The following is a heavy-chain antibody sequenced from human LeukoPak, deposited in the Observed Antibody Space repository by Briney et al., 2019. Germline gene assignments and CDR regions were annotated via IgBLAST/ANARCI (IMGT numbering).Heavy chain of an antibody. Sequence: ASVKVSCKASGYTFTGYYMHWVRQAPGQGLGWMGWINPNSGGTNYAQKFQGRVTMTRDTSISTAYMEVSRLRSDDTAVYYCARSHDYWETDYWGQGTLVTVSS. CDR1: GYTFTGYY. CDR2: INPNSGGT. J-gene: IGHJ4*02. V-gene: IGHV1-2*02. CDR3: ARSHDYWETDY. D-gene: IGHD4-11*01.